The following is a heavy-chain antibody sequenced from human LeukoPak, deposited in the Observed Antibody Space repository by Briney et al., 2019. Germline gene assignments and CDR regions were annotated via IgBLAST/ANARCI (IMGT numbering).Heavy chain of an antibody. CDR3: ARRGVEYCGGDCSEAFDI. Sequence: SETLSLTCTVSGGSISSRNYYWGWIRQPPGKGLEWIGSIYYDGTTYYNPSLKSRVTISVDTSKNQFSLRLSSVTAADTAMYYCARRGVEYCGGDCSEAFDIWGQGTMVTVSS. V-gene: IGHV4-39*01. CDR2: IYYDGTT. J-gene: IGHJ3*02. D-gene: IGHD2-21*02. CDR1: GGSISSRNYY.